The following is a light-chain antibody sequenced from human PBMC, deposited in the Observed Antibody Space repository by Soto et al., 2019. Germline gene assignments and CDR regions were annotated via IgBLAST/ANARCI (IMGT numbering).Light chain of an antibody. J-gene: IGKJ5*01. CDR3: QQRKNWAPELT. V-gene: IGKV3-11*01. CDR2: DAS. Sequence: EIVFTQSPATLSLSPGEIATLSCGASQSVSINYLAWYQPKPGLAPRLLIYDASNRATGIPARLIGSGSGTDLTLTISSLGLEDFAVYYCQQRKNWAPELTFGQGTRLEIK. CDR1: QSVSINY.